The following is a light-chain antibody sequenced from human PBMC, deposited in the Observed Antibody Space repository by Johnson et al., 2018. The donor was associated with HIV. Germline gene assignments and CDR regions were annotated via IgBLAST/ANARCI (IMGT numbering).Light chain of an antibody. V-gene: IGLV1-51*02. Sequence: VLTQPPSVSAAPGQKVTISCSGSSSNIGNNYVSWYQQLPGTAPKLLIYENNKLPSGIPDRFSGSKSGTSATLGITGLQTGDEADYYCGTWDASLSAGGVFGTGTKVTVL. J-gene: IGLJ1*01. CDR2: ENN. CDR1: SSNIGNNY. CDR3: GTWDASLSAGGV.